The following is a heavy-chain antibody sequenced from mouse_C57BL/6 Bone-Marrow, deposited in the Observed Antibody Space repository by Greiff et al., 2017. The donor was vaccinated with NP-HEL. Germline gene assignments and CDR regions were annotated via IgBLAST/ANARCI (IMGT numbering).Heavy chain of an antibody. CDR2: IDPSDSYT. CDR3: ARYGYYGRGAMDY. Sequence: QVQLKQPGAELVMPGASVKLSCKASGYTFTSYWMHWVKQRPGQGLEWIGEIDPSDSYTNYNQKFKGKSTLTVDKSSSTAYMQLSSLTSEDSAVYYCARYGYYGRGAMDYWGQGTSVTVSS. J-gene: IGHJ4*01. CDR1: GYTFTSYW. D-gene: IGHD2-3*01. V-gene: IGHV1-69*01.